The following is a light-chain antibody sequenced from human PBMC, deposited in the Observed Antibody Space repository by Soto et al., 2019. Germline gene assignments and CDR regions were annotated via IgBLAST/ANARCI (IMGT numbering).Light chain of an antibody. J-gene: IGLJ2*01. CDR3: AAWDDSLSGVV. CDR1: NSNIGRNY. Sequence: QSVLTQPPSASGTPGQRVIISCSGSNSNIGRNYVYWYQQFPGAAPKLLIYRSDQRPSGVPDRFSGSKSGTSASLAISGLRSEDEADYFCAAWDDSLSGVVFGGGTKVTVL. V-gene: IGLV1-47*01. CDR2: RSD.